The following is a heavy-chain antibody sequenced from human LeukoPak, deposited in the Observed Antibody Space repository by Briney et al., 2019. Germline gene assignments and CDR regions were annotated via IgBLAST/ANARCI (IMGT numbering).Heavy chain of an antibody. CDR3: ARQGITMVRGVIPAPNGMDV. CDR1: GGSFSGYY. J-gene: IGHJ6*02. Sequence: SETLSLTCAVYGGSFSGYYWSWIRQPPGKGLEWIGEINHSGSTNYNPSLKSRVTISVDTSKNQFSLKLSSVTAADTAVYYCARQGITMVRGVIPAPNGMDVWGQGTTVTVSS. CDR2: INHSGST. D-gene: IGHD3-10*01. V-gene: IGHV4-34*01.